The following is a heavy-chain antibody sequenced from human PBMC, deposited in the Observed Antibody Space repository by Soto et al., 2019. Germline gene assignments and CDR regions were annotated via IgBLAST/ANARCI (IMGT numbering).Heavy chain of an antibody. V-gene: IGHV3-23*01. CDR3: AKDIVVVVAARYFDY. Sequence: EVQLLESGGGLVQPGGSLRLSCAASGFTFSSYAMSWVRQAPGKGLEWVSAISGSGGSTYYADSVKGRFTISRDNSKNTLYLQMNSLRAEETAVYYCAKDIVVVVAARYFDYWGQGTLVTVSS. J-gene: IGHJ4*02. CDR2: ISGSGGST. D-gene: IGHD2-15*01. CDR1: GFTFSSYA.